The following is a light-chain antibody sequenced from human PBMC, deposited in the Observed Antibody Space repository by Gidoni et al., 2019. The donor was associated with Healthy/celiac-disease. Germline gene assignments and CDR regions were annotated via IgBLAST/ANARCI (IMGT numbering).Light chain of an antibody. CDR2: DVS. J-gene: IGLJ3*02. V-gene: IGLV2-14*01. Sequence: QSARTQPASVSGSPGQSITISCTGTSSDVGGYNYVSWYQQHPGKAPKLMIYDVSNRPSGVSNRFSGSKSGNTASLTISGLQAEDEADYYCSSYTSSSTWVFGGGTKLTVL. CDR1: SSDVGGYNY. CDR3: SSYTSSSTWV.